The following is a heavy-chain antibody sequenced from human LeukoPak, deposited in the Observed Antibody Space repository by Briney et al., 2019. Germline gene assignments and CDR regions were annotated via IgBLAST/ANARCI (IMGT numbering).Heavy chain of an antibody. CDR1: GFTFSSYV. CDR2: ISGSGGST. D-gene: IGHD6-19*01. CDR3: AKDRDSSGRYERNY. Sequence: GGSLRLSCAASGFTFSSYVMTWVRQAPGKGLEWVSSISGSGGSTYYADAVKGRFTISRDNSKNTLDLQMDSLRAEDTAVYYCAKDRDSSGRYERNYWGQGTLVTVSS. J-gene: IGHJ4*02. V-gene: IGHV3-23*01.